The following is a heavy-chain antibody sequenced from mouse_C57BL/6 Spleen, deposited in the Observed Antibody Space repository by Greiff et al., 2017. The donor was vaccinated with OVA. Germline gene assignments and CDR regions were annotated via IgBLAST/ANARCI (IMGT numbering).Heavy chain of an antibody. Sequence: QVHVKQPGAELVKPGASVKLSCKASGYTFTSYWMQWVKQRPGQGLEWIGEIDPSDSYTNYNQKFKGKATLTVDTSSSTAYMQLSSLTSEDSAVYYCALLDSSGYVGFAYWGQGTLVTVSA. D-gene: IGHD3-2*02. CDR1: GYTFTSYW. CDR2: IDPSDSYT. J-gene: IGHJ3*01. CDR3: ALLDSSGYVGFAY. V-gene: IGHV1-50*01.